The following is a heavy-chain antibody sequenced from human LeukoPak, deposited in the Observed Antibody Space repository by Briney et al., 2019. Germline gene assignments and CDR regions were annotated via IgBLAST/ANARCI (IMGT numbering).Heavy chain of an antibody. CDR3: AELGITMIGGV. V-gene: IGHV3-30*04. Sequence: GGSLRLSCAASGFTFSSYAMHWVRQAPGKGLEWVAVISYDGSNKYYADSVKGRFTISRDNAKNALYLQMNSLRAEDTAVYYCAELGITMIGGVWGKGTTVTISS. D-gene: IGHD3-10*02. J-gene: IGHJ6*04. CDR1: GFTFSSYA. CDR2: ISYDGSNK.